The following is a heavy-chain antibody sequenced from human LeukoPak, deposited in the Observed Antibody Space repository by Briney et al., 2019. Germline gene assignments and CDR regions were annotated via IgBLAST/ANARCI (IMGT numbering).Heavy chain of an antibody. CDR1: GYTFTGYY. CDR2: INTNSGGT. Sequence: ASVKVSCKASGYTFTGYYMHWVRQAPGQGLEWMGWINTNSGGTNYAQKFQGRVTMTRDTSISTAYTELSRLRSDDTAVYYCARAARRELLNAFDIWGQETMVTVSS. J-gene: IGHJ3*02. D-gene: IGHD1-26*01. CDR3: ARAARRELLNAFDI. V-gene: IGHV1-2*02.